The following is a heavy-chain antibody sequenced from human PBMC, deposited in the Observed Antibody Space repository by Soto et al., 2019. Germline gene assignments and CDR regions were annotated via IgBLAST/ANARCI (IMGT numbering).Heavy chain of an antibody. J-gene: IGHJ4*02. Sequence: SCPTLVNPTQSLTLTCTFSGFSLSTSGVGVGWIRQPPGKALEWLALIYWNDDKRYSPSLKSRLTITKDTSKNQVVLTMTNMDPVDTATYYCAHTPPGTPRTDFDYWGQGTLVTVSS. CDR3: AHTPPGTPRTDFDY. CDR1: GFSLSTSGVG. CDR2: IYWNDDK. D-gene: IGHD1-7*01. V-gene: IGHV2-5*01.